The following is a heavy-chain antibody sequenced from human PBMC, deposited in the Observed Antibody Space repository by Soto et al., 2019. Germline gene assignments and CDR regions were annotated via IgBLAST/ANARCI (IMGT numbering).Heavy chain of an antibody. CDR2: IYYSGNT. D-gene: IGHD7-27*01. Sequence: SETLSLTCAVSGGSMRSGDYSWSWIRQPPGKGLEWIGYIYYSGNTYYNPSLKSRVTISVDRSKNQFSLKLSSVTAADTAVYFCARGRYCLTGRCFPNWFDSWGQGALVTVSS. J-gene: IGHJ5*01. CDR1: GGSMRSGDYS. CDR3: ARGRYCLTGRCFPNWFDS. V-gene: IGHV4-30-2*01.